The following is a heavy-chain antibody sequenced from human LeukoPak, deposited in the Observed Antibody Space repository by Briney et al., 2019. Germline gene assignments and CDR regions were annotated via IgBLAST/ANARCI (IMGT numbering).Heavy chain of an antibody. Sequence: ASVKVSCKASGYIFTAYCMHGVRQAPGQGLEWMGWINPNNGGTNYAQKFQGRVTMTRDTSISTAYMELRRLRSDDTAVYYCARDPGRYFDYWGQGTLVTVSS. J-gene: IGHJ4*02. CDR1: GYIFTAYC. V-gene: IGHV1-2*02. CDR2: INPNNGGT. CDR3: ARDPGRYFDY.